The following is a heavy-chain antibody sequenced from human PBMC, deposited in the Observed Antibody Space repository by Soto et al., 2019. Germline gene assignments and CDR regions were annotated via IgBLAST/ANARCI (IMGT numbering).Heavy chain of an antibody. CDR3: ARERGFLSEALDI. J-gene: IGHJ3*02. Sequence: SQTLSLTCGISGDSVSSNSATWNWIRQSPSRGLEWLGRTYYRSQWHNEYEESVKSRITINPDTSKNQFSLQLSSMSPEDTAVYYCARERGFLSEALDIWGRGTMVTVSS. D-gene: IGHD3-10*01. CDR1: GDSVSSNSAT. V-gene: IGHV6-1*01. CDR2: TYYRSQWHN.